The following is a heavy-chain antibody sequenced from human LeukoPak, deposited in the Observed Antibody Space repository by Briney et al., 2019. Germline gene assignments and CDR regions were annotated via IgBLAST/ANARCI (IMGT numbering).Heavy chain of an antibody. CDR2: IYYSGST. CDR3: ARKPIVSSSWYYFDY. J-gene: IGHJ4*02. V-gene: IGHV4-39*07. D-gene: IGHD6-13*01. Sequence: SETLSLTCTVSGGSISSSSYYWGWIRQPPGKGLEWIGNIYYSGSTYCDPSLRSRVTISIDTSKNQFSLKLSSVTAADTAVYYCARKPIVSSSWYYFDYWGQGTLVTVSP. CDR1: GGSISSSSYY.